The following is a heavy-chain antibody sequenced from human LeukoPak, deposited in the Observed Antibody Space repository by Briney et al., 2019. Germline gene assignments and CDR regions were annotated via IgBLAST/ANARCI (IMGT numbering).Heavy chain of an antibody. V-gene: IGHV4-61*01. Sequence: PSETLSLTCTVSGGSVSSGSYYWSWIRQPPGRGLEWIGYNYYSGSTNYNPSLKSRVTISVDTSKNQFSLKLSSVTAADTAVYYCARDKGLRYGYSLLDYWGQGTLVTVSS. CDR2: NYYSGST. J-gene: IGHJ4*02. D-gene: IGHD5-24*01. CDR1: GGSVSSGSYY. CDR3: ARDKGLRYGYSLLDY.